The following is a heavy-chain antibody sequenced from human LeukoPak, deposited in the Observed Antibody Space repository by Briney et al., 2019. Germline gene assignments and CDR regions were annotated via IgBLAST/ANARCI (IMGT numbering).Heavy chain of an antibody. CDR3: TRETGGSTLVTLPSDN. CDR2: INPNSGAT. V-gene: IGHV1-2*02. J-gene: IGHJ4*02. CDR1: GYTFIGYY. Sequence: ASVTVSCKVSGYTFIGYYIHWVRQAPGQGLEWMGWINPNSGATNYAQKFQGRVTMTRDRSISTAYMELSWLTSDDTAVYYCTRETGGSTLVTLPSDNWGQGTPVTVSS. D-gene: IGHD4-23*01.